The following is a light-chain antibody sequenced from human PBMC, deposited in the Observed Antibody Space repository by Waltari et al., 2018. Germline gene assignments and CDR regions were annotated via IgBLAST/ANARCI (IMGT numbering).Light chain of an antibody. V-gene: IGLV2-8*01. CDR2: EVT. Sequence: QSALTQPPSASGSPGQSVTISCTGTSSDVGSYTSVSWYRQHPGKAPKLMIYEVTKRPSGVPDRFAGSKSGNTASLTVSGLQTEDEADYYCTSDGGSSNFYVFGTGTKVTVL. J-gene: IGLJ1*01. CDR3: TSDGGSSNFYV. CDR1: SSDVGSYTS.